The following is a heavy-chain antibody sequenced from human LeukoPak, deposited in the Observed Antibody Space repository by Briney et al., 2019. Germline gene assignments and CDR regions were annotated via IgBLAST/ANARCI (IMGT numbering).Heavy chain of an antibody. J-gene: IGHJ4*02. D-gene: IGHD3-22*01. CDR2: IYYSGST. V-gene: IGHV4-39*07. CDR3: ARGGGYRPFDY. CDR1: GGSISSSSYY. Sequence: SETLSLTCTVSGGSISSSSYYWGWIRQPPGKGLEWIGSIYYSGSTYYKPSLKSRVTISVDTSKNQFSLKLSSVTAADTAVYYCARGGGYRPFDYWGQGTLVTVSS.